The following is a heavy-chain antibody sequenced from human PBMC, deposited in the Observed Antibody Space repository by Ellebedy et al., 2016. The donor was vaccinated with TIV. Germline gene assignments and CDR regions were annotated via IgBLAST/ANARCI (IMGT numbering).Heavy chain of an antibody. Sequence: GGSLRLSCAASGFIFSNYAMHWVRQAPGKGLEWVAVIWYAGSNKYYADSVKGRFTISRDNSKNTLYLQMNSLRAEDTAVYYCARVGAVVTAHWYFDLWGRGTLVTVSS. CDR3: ARVGAVVTAHWYFDL. D-gene: IGHD2-21*02. CDR2: IWYAGSNK. J-gene: IGHJ2*01. V-gene: IGHV3-33*08. CDR1: GFIFSNYA.